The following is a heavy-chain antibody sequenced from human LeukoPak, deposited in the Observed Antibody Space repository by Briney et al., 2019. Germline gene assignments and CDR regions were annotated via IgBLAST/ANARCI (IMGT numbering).Heavy chain of an antibody. CDR3: ANGAEWPNI. Sequence: GGPLRLSCAASGFTLRSVWMSWVRQAPGKGLEGVANIKQDGSERKYVDSVRGRFTISRDNAKNFLYLQMNRLRGEDTAVYYCANGAEWPNIWGQGTLVTVP. J-gene: IGHJ4*02. CDR2: IKQDGSER. CDR1: GFTLRSVW. D-gene: IGHD3-3*01. V-gene: IGHV3-7*01.